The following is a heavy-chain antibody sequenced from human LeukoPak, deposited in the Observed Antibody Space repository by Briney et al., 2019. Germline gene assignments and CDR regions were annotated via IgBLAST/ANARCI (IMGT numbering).Heavy chain of an antibody. CDR1: GGTFTFGTAG. CDR3: ARAYIVNTNGDNVYYYMDV. J-gene: IGHJ6*03. CDR2: IIPLFDSP. Sequence: SVKVSCKASGGTFTFGTAGVTWVRQASGQRLEWLGGIIPLFDSPHYAPNFQGRLTITADRFSGVAYMELSSLSSEDTAVYYCARAYIVNTNGDNVYYYMDVWGTGTTVTVSS. D-gene: IGHD5-24*01. V-gene: IGHV1-69*06.